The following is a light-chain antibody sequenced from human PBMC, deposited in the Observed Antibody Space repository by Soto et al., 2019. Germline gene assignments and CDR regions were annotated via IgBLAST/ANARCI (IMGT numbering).Light chain of an antibody. J-gene: IGKJ1*01. Sequence: EIVLTHSPGTLSLSPGEIATLSCRASQSVSSSYVAWYQQKPGQAPRLLIYGASSRDTGIPDRFSGSGSGTDFTLTISRLEPEDFAVYYCQQNGSSRWTFGRGTKGDIK. CDR2: GAS. CDR3: QQNGSSRWT. V-gene: IGKV3-20*01. CDR1: QSVSSSY.